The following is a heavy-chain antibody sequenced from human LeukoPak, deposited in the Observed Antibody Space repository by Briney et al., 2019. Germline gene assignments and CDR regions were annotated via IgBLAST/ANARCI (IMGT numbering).Heavy chain of an antibody. V-gene: IGHV3-23*01. J-gene: IGHJ6*02. Sequence: PGGSLRLSCAASGFTFSSYAMSWVRQAPGKGLEWVSAISGSGGSTYYADSVKGRFTISRDNSKNTLYLQMNSLRAEDTAVYYCAKGNYFWSGYYGGDYFHGMDVWGQGTTVTVSS. CDR3: AKGNYFWSGYYGGDYFHGMDV. CDR1: GFTFSSYA. CDR2: ISGSGGST. D-gene: IGHD3-3*01.